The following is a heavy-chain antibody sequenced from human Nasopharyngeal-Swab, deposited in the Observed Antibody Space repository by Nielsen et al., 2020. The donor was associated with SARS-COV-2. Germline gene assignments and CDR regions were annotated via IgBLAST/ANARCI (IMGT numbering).Heavy chain of an antibody. CDR2: ISAYNGYT. CDR1: GYTFTSYG. CDR3: ARDQHSSGWSYYYYYMDV. Sequence: ASLKVSCKASGYTFTSYGISWVRQAPGQGLEWMGWISAYNGYTNYAQKLQGRVSMTTDTSTSTAYMELRSLRSDDTAVYYCARDQHSSGWSYYYYYMDVWGKGTTVTVSS. D-gene: IGHD6-19*01. J-gene: IGHJ6*03. V-gene: IGHV1-18*01.